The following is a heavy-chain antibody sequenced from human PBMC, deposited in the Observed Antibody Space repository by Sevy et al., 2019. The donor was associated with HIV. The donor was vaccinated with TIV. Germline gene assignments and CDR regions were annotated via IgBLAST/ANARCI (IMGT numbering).Heavy chain of an antibody. CDR1: GFTFSDYW. V-gene: IGHV3-7*01. Sequence: RGSLRLSCAASGFTFSDYWMSWVRQAPEKGLEWVANIKQDGSKKYYVDSVKGRFIMSRDNAKNSLYLEMNSLRAEDTAVYYCARLKLHYDPYYFDLWGRGTLVTVSS. D-gene: IGHD3-16*01. CDR2: IKQDGSKK. J-gene: IGHJ4*02. CDR3: ARLKLHYDPYYFDL.